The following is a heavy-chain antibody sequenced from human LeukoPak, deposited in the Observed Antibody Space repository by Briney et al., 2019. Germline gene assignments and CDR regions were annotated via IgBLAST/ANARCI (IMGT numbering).Heavy chain of an antibody. Sequence: PGGSLRLSCAASEFSVGSSYMTWVRQAPGKGLEWIGSIYHSGSTYYNPSLKSRVTISVDTSKNQFSLKLSSVTAADTAVYYCARRTTYFGWLPSESPSCFDYWGQGALVTVSS. CDR2: IYHSGST. CDR1: EFSVGSSY. D-gene: IGHD3-9*01. J-gene: IGHJ4*02. CDR3: ARRTTYFGWLPSESPSCFDY. V-gene: IGHV4-38-2*01.